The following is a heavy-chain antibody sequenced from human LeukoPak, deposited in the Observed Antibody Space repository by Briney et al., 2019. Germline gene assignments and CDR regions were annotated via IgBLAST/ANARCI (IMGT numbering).Heavy chain of an antibody. V-gene: IGHV3-48*03. J-gene: IGHJ4*02. CDR3: ATLTVASSFDY. CDR1: GFAFSVYE. Sequence: GGSLRLSCAASGFAFSVYEMYWVRQAPEKGLEWVSYISSSGGTRYYADSVKGRFTISRDNAKNSLYLQMNSLRAEDTAVYYCATLTVASSFDYWGQGTLVTVSS. D-gene: IGHD6-19*01. CDR2: ISSSGGTR.